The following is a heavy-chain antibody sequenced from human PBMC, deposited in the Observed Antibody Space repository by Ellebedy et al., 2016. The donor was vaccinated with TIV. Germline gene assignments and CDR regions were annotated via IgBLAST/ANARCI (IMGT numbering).Heavy chain of an antibody. CDR3: ARLTWYYDRPGAFDI. V-gene: IGHV5-10-1*01. CDR2: IDPSDSYT. Sequence: GESLKISCKGSGYSFTSYWISWVRLMPGKGLEWMGRIDPSDSYTNYSPSFQGHVTISADKSISTAYLQWSSLKASDTAMYYCARLTWYYDRPGAFDIWGQGTMVTVSS. D-gene: IGHD3-22*01. J-gene: IGHJ3*02. CDR1: GYSFTSYW.